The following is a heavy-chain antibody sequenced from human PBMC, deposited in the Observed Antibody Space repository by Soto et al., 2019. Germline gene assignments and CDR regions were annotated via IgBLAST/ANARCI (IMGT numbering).Heavy chain of an antibody. J-gene: IGHJ4*02. CDR2: INPSGGST. CDR1: GYTFTSYY. CDR3: ARVHGDYGPGIYYFDY. Sequence: QVQLVQSGAEVKKPGASVKVSCKASGYTFTSYYMHWVRQAPGQGLEWMGIINPSGGSTSYAQKFQGRVTMTRDTSTSTVYMELSSLRSEDTAVYYCARVHGDYGPGIYYFDYWGQGTLVTVSS. D-gene: IGHD4-17*01. V-gene: IGHV1-46*03.